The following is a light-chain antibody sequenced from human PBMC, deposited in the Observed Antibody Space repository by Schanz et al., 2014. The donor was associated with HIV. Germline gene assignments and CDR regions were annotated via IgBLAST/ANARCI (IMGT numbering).Light chain of an antibody. Sequence: DIQMTQSPSSLSASIGDRVTITCRASQAIRNDLDWFQQKPGKAPQRLISAASSLQSGVPSRFSGSGSGTEFTLTISSLQPEDFATYYCLQHNSYPWTFGQGTKVEIK. CDR3: LQHNSYPWT. CDR1: QAIRND. J-gene: IGKJ1*01. CDR2: AAS. V-gene: IGKV1-17*01.